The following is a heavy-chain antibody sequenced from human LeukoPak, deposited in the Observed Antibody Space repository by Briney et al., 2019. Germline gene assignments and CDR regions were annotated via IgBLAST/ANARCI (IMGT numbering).Heavy chain of an antibody. D-gene: IGHD3-3*01. CDR3: ARVGRSDFWSGYYTLLDY. V-gene: IGHV3-74*01. CDR1: GFTFSSYW. CDR2: INSDGSST. J-gene: IGHJ4*02. Sequence: GGSLRLSCAASGFTFSSYWMHWVRQAPGKGLGWVSRINSDGSSTIYADSVKGRLTISRDNAKNTLYLQMNSLRAEDTAVYYCARVGRSDFWSGYYTLLDYWGQGTLVTVSS.